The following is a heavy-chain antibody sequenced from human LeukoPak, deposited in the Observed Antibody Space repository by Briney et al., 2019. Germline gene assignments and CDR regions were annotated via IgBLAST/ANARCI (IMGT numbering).Heavy chain of an antibody. CDR1: GGSISSGSYY. D-gene: IGHD2-2*01. CDR3: ARDCSSTSCSLAFDI. Sequence: SETLSLTCTVSGGSISSGSYYWSWIRQPAGKGLEWIGRIYTSGSTNYNPSFKSRVTISVDTSKNQLSLKLSSVTAADTAVYYCARDCSSTSCSLAFDIWGQGTMVTVSS. J-gene: IGHJ3*02. CDR2: IYTSGST. V-gene: IGHV4-61*02.